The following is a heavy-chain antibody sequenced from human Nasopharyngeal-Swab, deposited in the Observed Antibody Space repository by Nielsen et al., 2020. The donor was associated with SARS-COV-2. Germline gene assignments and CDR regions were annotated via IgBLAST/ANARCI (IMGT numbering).Heavy chain of an antibody. D-gene: IGHD5-24*01. V-gene: IGHV3-53*03. CDR3: ARDLMATVGYYYYGLDV. CDR2: LYSGGQT. J-gene: IGHJ6*02. Sequence: WIRQPPGKGLEWVSMLYSGGQTYYGDSVKGRFTISRDNSKNTLYLQMNSLRVEDTAVYYRARDLMATVGYYYYGLDVWGQGTTVTVSS.